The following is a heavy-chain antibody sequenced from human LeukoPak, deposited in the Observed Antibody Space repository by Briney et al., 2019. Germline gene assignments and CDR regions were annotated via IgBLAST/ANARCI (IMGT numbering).Heavy chain of an antibody. CDR3: ARGLIIVGANIDY. V-gene: IGHV1-2*02. J-gene: IGHJ4*02. D-gene: IGHD1-26*01. Sequence: ASVKVSCKASGYTFTGYYMHWVRQAPGQGLEWMGWINPNSGGTNYAQKFRGRVTMTRDTSISTAYMELSRLRSDDTAVYYCARGLIIVGANIDYWGQGTLVTVSS. CDR2: INPNSGGT. CDR1: GYTFTGYY.